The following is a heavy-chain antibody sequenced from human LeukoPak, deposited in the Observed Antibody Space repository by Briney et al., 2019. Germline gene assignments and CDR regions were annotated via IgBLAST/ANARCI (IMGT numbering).Heavy chain of an antibody. V-gene: IGHV3-30-3*01. Sequence: GGSLRLSCAASGLTFRTYPLHWVRQAPGKGLEWVAVISYDGSYNYYADSVKGRFTISRDNSNNTLYLQMNSLRAEDTAVYYCARSRFYFDYWGQGTLVTVSS. J-gene: IGHJ4*02. CDR1: GLTFRTYP. CDR3: ARSRFYFDY. CDR2: ISYDGSYN.